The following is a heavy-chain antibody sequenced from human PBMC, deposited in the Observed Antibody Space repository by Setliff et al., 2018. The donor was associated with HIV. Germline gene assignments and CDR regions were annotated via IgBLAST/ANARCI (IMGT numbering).Heavy chain of an antibody. CDR2: IVVGSGNT. CDR3: AADPPTGTTSYDAFDI. V-gene: IGHV1-58*01. D-gene: IGHD1-7*01. J-gene: IGHJ3*02. Sequence: SVKVSCKASGFTFTNSVVQWVRQARGQRLEWIGWIVVGSGNTNYAQKFQERVTITRDMSTSRAYMELSGLRTDDTAVYYCAADPPTGTTSYDAFDIWGQGTVGTGSS. CDR1: GFTFTNSV.